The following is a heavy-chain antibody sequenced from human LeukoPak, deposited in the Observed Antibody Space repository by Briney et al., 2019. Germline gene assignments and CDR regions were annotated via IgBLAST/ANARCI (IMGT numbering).Heavy chain of an antibody. V-gene: IGHV1-46*01. D-gene: IGHD7-27*01. J-gene: IGHJ4*02. Sequence: ASVKVSCKASGYTFTSYYMHWVRQAPGQGPEWMGIINPSGGSTSYAQKFQGRVTMTRDTSTSTVYMELSSLRSEDTAVYYCASISLGPGSFDYWGQGTLVTVSS. CDR3: ASISLGPGSFDY. CDR2: INPSGGST. CDR1: GYTFTSYY.